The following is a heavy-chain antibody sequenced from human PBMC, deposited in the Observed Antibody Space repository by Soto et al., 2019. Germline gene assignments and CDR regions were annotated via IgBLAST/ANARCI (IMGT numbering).Heavy chain of an antibody. D-gene: IGHD1-7*01. V-gene: IGHV3-30-3*01. CDR3: ARDQGGTTLYYHSMDV. Sequence: GGSLRLSCAVSGFTVSSYAMHWVRQAPGQGLEWVALISYDGSNKYYADSVKGRFTISRDNSKNTLYLQMNSLRPEDTAVYHCARDQGGTTLYYHSMDVWGQGTTVTVS. J-gene: IGHJ6*02. CDR2: ISYDGSNK. CDR1: GFTVSSYA.